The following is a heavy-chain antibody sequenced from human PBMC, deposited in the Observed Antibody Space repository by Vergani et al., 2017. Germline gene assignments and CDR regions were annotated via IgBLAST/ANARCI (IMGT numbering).Heavy chain of an antibody. J-gene: IGHJ4*02. CDR3: ARGTDSSGYYFDY. Sequence: QVQLVESGGGVVQPGRSLRLSCAASGFTFSSYGMHWVRLAPGKGLEWVAVIWYDGSNKYYADSVKGRFTISRDNSKNTLYLQMNSLRAEDTAVYYCARGTDSSGYYFDYWGQGTLVTVSS. D-gene: IGHD3-22*01. CDR1: GFTFSSYG. CDR2: IWYDGSNK. V-gene: IGHV3-33*01.